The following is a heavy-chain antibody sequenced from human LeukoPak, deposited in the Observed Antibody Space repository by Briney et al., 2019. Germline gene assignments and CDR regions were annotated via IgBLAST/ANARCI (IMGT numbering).Heavy chain of an antibody. D-gene: IGHD2-21*02. CDR2: ISSINSYI. Sequence: GGSLRLSCAASGFTFSSYDMNWVRHAPGKGLEWVSSISSINSYIYYADSVKGRFTISRDNAKNSLYLQMNSLRAEDTAVYYCARVVVTATRFDYWGQGTLVTVSS. CDR3: ARVVVTATRFDY. V-gene: IGHV3-21*06. J-gene: IGHJ4*02. CDR1: GFTFSSYD.